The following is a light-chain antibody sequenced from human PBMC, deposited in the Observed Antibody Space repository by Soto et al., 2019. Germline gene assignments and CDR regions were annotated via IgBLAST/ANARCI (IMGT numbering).Light chain of an antibody. J-gene: IGLJ1*01. CDR3: SSHTSRSTLV. CDR2: DVS. Sequence: QSVLTXAACVSGSPGQWITISGAGRSGDGGGDNYVSWYQHHPGKAPKLMIYDVSNRPSGVSNRFSGSKSGNTASLTISGLQAEDEADYYCSSHTSRSTLVFGTGTKVTVL. CDR1: SGDGGGDNY. V-gene: IGLV2-14*03.